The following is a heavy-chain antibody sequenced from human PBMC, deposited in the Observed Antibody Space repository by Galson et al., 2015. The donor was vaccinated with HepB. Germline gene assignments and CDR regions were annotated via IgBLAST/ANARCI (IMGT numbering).Heavy chain of an antibody. CDR2: IRSKAYGGTT. J-gene: IGHJ4*02. V-gene: IGHV3-49*03. Sequence: SLRLSCAASGFTFGDYAMSWFRQAPGKGLEWVGFIRSKAYGGTTEYAASVKGRFTISRDDSKSIAYLQMNSLKTEDTAVYYCTRDARYYYDSSGIRGGGYWGQGTLVTVSS. CDR3: TRDARYYYDSSGIRGGGY. CDR1: GFTFGDYA. D-gene: IGHD3-22*01.